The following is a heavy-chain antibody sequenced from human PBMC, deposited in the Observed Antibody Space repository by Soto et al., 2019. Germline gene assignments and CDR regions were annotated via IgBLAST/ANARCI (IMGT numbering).Heavy chain of an antibody. CDR1: GFTVSSNY. J-gene: IGHJ6*02. V-gene: IGHV3-53*01. CDR2: IYSGDTT. CDR3: ARDLRTLYGMDV. Sequence: EVQLVESGGGLIQPGGSLRLSCAASGFTVSSNYMSWVRQAPGKGLEWVAVIYSGDTTYYADSVKGRCTISRDHSKNTLYLQMNSLRAADTAVYYCARDLRTLYGMDVGGQGTTVTVSS.